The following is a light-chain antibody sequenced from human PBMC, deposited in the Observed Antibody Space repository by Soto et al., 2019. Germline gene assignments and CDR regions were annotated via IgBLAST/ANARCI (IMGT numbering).Light chain of an antibody. CDR2: GES. V-gene: IGKV3-15*01. J-gene: IGKJ5*01. Sequence: EILLTQSPATLSLSPGSRSTPSRMANQSVDSNFLAWNQQKPGQAPRLLLYGESTRATGIQVRFSGSGFGTEFTLTISSLQSEDFAVYYCPQYKNWPLLGKGKRLELK. CDR1: QSVDSN. CDR3: PQYKNWPL.